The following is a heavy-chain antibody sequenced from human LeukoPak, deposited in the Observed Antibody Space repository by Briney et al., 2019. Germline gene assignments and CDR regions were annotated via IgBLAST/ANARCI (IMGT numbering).Heavy chain of an antibody. CDR2: IKLDGSEK. V-gene: IGHV3-7*01. J-gene: IGHJ6*02. D-gene: IGHD2-21*02. CDR3: SRDSLSSCGGDCYSGLDV. Sequence: GGSLRLSCVASGFTFGKYWMSWVRQAPGKGLEWVANIKLDGSEKNYVDSVKGRFTISRDNAKNTLYLQMNSLRAEDTAVYYCSRDSLSSCGGDCYSGLDVWGQGTTVTVSS. CDR1: GFTFGKYW.